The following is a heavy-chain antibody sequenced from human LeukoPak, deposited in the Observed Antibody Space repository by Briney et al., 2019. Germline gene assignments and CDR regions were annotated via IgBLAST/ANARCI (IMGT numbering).Heavy chain of an antibody. CDR3: VRDWYSNTWHPDH. Sequence: GGSLRLSCAASGFTFSTYTMNWVRQAPGKGLEWVSYSSSTGNTIFYADSVKGRFTISRDNAKNSLYLQMNSLIDEDTAVYYCVRDWYSNTWHPDHWGQGTLVTVSS. CDR1: GFTFSTYT. CDR2: SSSTGNTI. D-gene: IGHD1-26*01. V-gene: IGHV3-48*02. J-gene: IGHJ4*02.